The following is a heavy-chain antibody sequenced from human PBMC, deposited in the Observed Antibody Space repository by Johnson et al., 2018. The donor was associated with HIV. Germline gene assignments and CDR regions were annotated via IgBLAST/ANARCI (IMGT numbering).Heavy chain of an antibody. Sequence: VHLVESGGGVVRPGGSLRLSCAASGFTFTNAWMSWVRQAPGKGLEWVAVIWYDGSNKYYADSVKGRFTISRDNSKNTVLLQMNSLRVEDTAVYYCARGGHCGGDCAGAKQALDIWGQGTMVTVS. CDR2: IWYDGSNK. D-gene: IGHD2-21*01. CDR1: GFTFTNAW. CDR3: ARGGHCGGDCAGAKQALDI. V-gene: IGHV3-33*08. J-gene: IGHJ3*02.